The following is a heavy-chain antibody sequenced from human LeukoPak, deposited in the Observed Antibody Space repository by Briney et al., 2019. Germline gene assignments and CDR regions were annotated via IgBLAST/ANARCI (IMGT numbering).Heavy chain of an antibody. J-gene: IGHJ5*02. Sequence: SETLSLTCSVSGGSISSSVYYWSWIRQPPGKGLEWLGNIYYTGSTSYNPSLKSRVTLSVDTFKNQFSLHLSSVTAADTAVYYCARENYCTNGVCWAFDPWGQGTLVTVSS. D-gene: IGHD2-8*01. CDR2: IYYTGST. V-gene: IGHV4-39*07. CDR3: ARENYCTNGVCWAFDP. CDR1: GGSISSSVYY.